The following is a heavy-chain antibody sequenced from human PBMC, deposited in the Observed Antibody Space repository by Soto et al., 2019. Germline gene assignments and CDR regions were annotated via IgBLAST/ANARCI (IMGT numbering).Heavy chain of an antibody. J-gene: IGHJ4*02. V-gene: IGHV4-34*01. CDR3: ARAPVGVVVPSAAAN. CDR2: INHSGST. D-gene: IGHD2-2*01. CDR1: GGSFSGYY. Sequence: QVQLQQWGAGLLKPSETLSLTCAVYGGSFSGYYWSWIRQPPGKGLEWIGEINHSGSTNYNPSLKSRVTISVDTSKNQFSLKLSSVTAADTAVYYCARAPVGVVVPSAAANWGQGTLVTVSS.